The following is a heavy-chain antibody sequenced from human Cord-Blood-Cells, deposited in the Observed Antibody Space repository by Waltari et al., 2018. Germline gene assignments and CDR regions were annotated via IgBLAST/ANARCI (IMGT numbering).Heavy chain of an antibody. CDR2: SYSGGST. Sequence: EVQLVESGGGLIQPGGSLRLSCAASGFTVSSNYMSWVRQAPGKGVDGVSVSYSGGSTYYADSVKGRFTISRDNSKNTLYLQMNSLRAEDTAVYYCARDFNAFDIWGQGTMVTVSS. J-gene: IGHJ3*02. CDR1: GFTVSSNY. V-gene: IGHV3-53*01. CDR3: ARDFNAFDI.